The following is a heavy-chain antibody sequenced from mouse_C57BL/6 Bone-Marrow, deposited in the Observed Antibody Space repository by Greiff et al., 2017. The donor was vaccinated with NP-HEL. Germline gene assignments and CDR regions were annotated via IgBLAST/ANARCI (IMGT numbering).Heavy chain of an antibody. CDR3: TRVFITTFDY. D-gene: IGHD1-1*01. CDR2: ISSGGDYI. J-gene: IGHJ2*01. Sequence: EVMLVESGEGLVKPGGSLKLSCAASGFTFSSYAMSWVRQTPEKRLEWVAYISSGGDYIYYADNVKGRFTISRDNARNTLYLQMSSLKSEDTAMYYCTRVFITTFDYWGQGTTLTVSS. V-gene: IGHV5-9-1*02. CDR1: GFTFSSYA.